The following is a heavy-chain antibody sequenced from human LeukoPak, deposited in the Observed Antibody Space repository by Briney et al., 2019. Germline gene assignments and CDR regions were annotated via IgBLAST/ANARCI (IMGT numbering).Heavy chain of an antibody. CDR1: GGTFSSYT. CDR2: IVPLLGIA. V-gene: IGHV1-69*02. Sequence: SVKVSCKASGGTFSSYTFSWVRQAPGQGLVWMGRIVPLLGIANYAQKFQGRVTITADKSTTTAYMEVTSLRSEDTAVYHCAADQYDSRAYELRFDYWGQGTLVTVSS. CDR3: AADQYDSRAYELRFDY. J-gene: IGHJ4*02. D-gene: IGHD3-22*01.